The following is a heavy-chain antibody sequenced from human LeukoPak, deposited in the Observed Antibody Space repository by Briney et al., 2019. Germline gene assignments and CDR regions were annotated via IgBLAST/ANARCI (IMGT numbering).Heavy chain of an antibody. J-gene: IGHJ4*02. D-gene: IGHD6-13*01. Sequence: PGGSLRLSCAASGFTFSSYAMTWVRQAPGKGLEWVSAIGGSGDSTYYADSVKGRFTISRDNSKNTLYLQMNSLRAEDTAVYYCAKIWLAAAGTGWGQGTLVTVSS. CDR1: GFTFSSYA. CDR2: IGGSGDST. CDR3: AKIWLAAAGTG. V-gene: IGHV3-23*01.